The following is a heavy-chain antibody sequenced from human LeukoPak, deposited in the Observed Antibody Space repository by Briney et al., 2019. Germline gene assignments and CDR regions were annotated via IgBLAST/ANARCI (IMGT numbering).Heavy chain of an antibody. CDR1: GGTFSSYA. J-gene: IGHJ6*02. Sequence: ASVKVSCKASGGTFSSYAISWVRQAPGQGLEWMGGIIPIFGTANYAQKFQGRVTITADESTSTAYMELSSLRSEDTAVYYGARGPQSYCSGGSCYSGRYYYGMDVWGQGTTVTVSS. CDR3: ARGPQSYCSGGSCYSGRYYYGMDV. CDR2: IIPIFGTA. D-gene: IGHD2-15*01. V-gene: IGHV1-69*01.